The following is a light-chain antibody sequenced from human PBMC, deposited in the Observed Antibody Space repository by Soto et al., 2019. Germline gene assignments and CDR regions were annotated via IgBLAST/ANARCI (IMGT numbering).Light chain of an antibody. J-gene: IGKJ5*01. Sequence: TTQSPATLAVSPGERVTLSFRTSHSVNSHVAWYQQKPGQAPRLLLYGASTRATGIPVRFSGSGFWTEFTLTISSLQSEDFAVYYCQQYKNWPLLGQGTRLEIK. V-gene: IGKV3-15*01. CDR1: HSVNSH. CDR3: QQYKNWPL. CDR2: GAS.